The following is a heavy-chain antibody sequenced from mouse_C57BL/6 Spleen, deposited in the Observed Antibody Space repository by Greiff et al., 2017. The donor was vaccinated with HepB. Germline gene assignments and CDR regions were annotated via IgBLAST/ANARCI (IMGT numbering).Heavy chain of an antibody. D-gene: IGHD1-2*01. J-gene: IGHJ4*01. Sequence: QVQLQQSGVELVRPGASVKLSCKASGYTFTDYYINWVKQRPGQGLEWIARIYPGSGNTYYNEKFKGKATLTAEKSSSTAYMQLSSLTSEDSAVYFCARSHYDGPHYYAMDYWGQGTSVTVSS. CDR2: IYPGSGNT. V-gene: IGHV1-76*01. CDR3: ARSHYDGPHYYAMDY. CDR1: GYTFTDYY.